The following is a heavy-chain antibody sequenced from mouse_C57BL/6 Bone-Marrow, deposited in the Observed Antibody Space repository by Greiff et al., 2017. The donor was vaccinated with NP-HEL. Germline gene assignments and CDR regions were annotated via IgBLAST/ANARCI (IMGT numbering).Heavy chain of an antibody. CDR3: AKLHDGYYPAWFAY. CDR1: GFSLTSYG. J-gene: IGHJ3*01. Sequence: VQLVESGPGLVAPSQSLSITCTVSGFSLTSYGVDWVRQPPGKGLEWLGVIWGGGSSNDNSALMSRLSISKDNSKSQVFVKMNSLQTDDTAMYYCAKLHDGYYPAWFAYWGQGTLVTVSA. D-gene: IGHD2-3*01. V-gene: IGHV2-9*01. CDR2: IWGGGSS.